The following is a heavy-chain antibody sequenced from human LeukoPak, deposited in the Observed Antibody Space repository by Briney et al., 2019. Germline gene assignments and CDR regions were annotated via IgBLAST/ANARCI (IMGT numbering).Heavy chain of an antibody. J-gene: IGHJ4*02. V-gene: IGHV1-18*01. Sequence: ASVKVSCKASGYTFTSYGISWVRQAPGQGLEWMGWISAYNGNTNYAQKLQGRVTMTTDTSTSTAYMELRSLRSDDTAVYYCASAYYYGSGSRVYYFDYWGQGTLVTVPS. CDR3: ASAYYYGSGSRVYYFDY. CDR2: ISAYNGNT. CDR1: GYTFTSYG. D-gene: IGHD3-10*01.